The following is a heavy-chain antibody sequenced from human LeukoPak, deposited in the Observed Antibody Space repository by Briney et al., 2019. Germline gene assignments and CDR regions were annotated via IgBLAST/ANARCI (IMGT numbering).Heavy chain of an antibody. CDR3: ASSSGSYSFDY. J-gene: IGHJ4*02. CDR1: GYSISSGYY. D-gene: IGHD1-26*01. V-gene: IGHV4-38-2*02. CDR2: IYHSGST. Sequence: SETLSLTCTVSGYSISSGYYWGWIRQPPGKGLEWIGSIYHSGSTYYNPSLKSRVTISVDTSKNQFPLKLSSVTAADTAVYYCASSSGSYSFDYWGPGTLVTVSS.